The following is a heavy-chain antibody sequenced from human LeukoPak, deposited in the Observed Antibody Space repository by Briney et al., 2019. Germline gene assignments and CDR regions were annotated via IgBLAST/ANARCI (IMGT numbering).Heavy chain of an antibody. CDR2: ISYDGSNK. Sequence: GGSLRLSCAASGFTFSSYAMHWVRRAPGKGLEWVAVISYDGSNKYYADSVKGRFTISRDNSKNTLYLQMNSLRAEDTAVYYCAREAEYCSSTSCPFDYWGQGPLVTVSS. J-gene: IGHJ4*02. V-gene: IGHV3-30*04. CDR3: AREAEYCSSTSCPFDY. CDR1: GFTFSSYA. D-gene: IGHD2-2*01.